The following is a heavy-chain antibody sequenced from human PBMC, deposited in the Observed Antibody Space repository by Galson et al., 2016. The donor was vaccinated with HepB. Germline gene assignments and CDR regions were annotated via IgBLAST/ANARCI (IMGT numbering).Heavy chain of an antibody. CDR2: IVVASGNT. CDR3: AAGKPVTTVTHYYYYGMGV. Sequence: SVKVSCKVSGFPFTNSAVQWVRQDRGQRLEWIGYIVVASGNTDYAQKFQGRVTIKRDMSTSTAYMELHSLRSEDTAVYYCAAGKPVTTVTHYYYYGMGVWGQGTTVTVSS. V-gene: IGHV1-58*01. CDR1: GFPFTNSA. J-gene: IGHJ6*02. D-gene: IGHD4-17*01.